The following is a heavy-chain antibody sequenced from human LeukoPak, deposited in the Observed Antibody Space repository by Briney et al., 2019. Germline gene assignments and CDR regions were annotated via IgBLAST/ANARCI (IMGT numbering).Heavy chain of an antibody. CDR1: GFTFSNYA. CDR3: ARDMKAYDSSYGMDV. D-gene: IGHD3-22*01. CDR2: ISSSSTYI. Sequence: PGGSLRLSCAASGFTFSNYAMYWVRQAPGKGLEWVSFISSSSTYIYYADSVKGRFTISRDNAKNSLYLQMNSLRAEDTAVYYCARDMKAYDSSYGMDVWGQGTTVTVSS. V-gene: IGHV3-21*01. J-gene: IGHJ6*02.